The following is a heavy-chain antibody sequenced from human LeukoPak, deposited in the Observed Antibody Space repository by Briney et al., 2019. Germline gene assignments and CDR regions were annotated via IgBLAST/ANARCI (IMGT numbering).Heavy chain of an antibody. V-gene: IGHV3-21*01. J-gene: IGHJ6*03. CDR2: ISSSSSYI. D-gene: IGHD3-9*01. CDR3: ARDIDDILTGDYYYYYYCMDV. Sequence: GGSLRLSCAASGFTFSSYSMNWVRQAPGKGLEWVSSISSSSSYIYYADSVKGRFTISRDNAKNSLYLQMNSLRAEDTAVYYCARDIDDILTGDYYYYYYCMDVWGKGTTVTVSS. CDR1: GFTFSSYS.